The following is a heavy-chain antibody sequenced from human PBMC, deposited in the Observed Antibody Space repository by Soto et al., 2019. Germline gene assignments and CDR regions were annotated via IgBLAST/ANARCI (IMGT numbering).Heavy chain of an antibody. D-gene: IGHD1-26*01. CDR3: ARVVLPKYYYYYGMDV. CDR2: IYSGGST. Sequence: GSLRLSCAASGFTVSSNYMSWVRQAPGKGLEWVSVIYSGGSTYYADSVKGRFTISRDNSKNTLYLQMNSLRAEDTAVYYCARVVLPKYYYYYGMDVWGQGTTVTVSS. V-gene: IGHV3-53*01. J-gene: IGHJ6*02. CDR1: GFTVSSNY.